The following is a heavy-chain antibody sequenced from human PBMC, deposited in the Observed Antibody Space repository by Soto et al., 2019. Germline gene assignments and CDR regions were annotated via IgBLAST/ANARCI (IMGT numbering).Heavy chain of an antibody. Sequence: PGGSLRLSCTASGFTLGDYAMSWFRQAPGKGLERVGFIRSKAYGGTTEYAASVKGRFTISRDDSKSIAYLQMNSLKTEDTAVYYCTRVSLSPPAVWFGELSHSYYFDYWGQGTLVTVSS. V-gene: IGHV3-49*03. CDR2: IRSKAYGGTT. J-gene: IGHJ4*02. CDR1: GFTLGDYA. CDR3: TRVSLSPPAVWFGELSHSYYFDY. D-gene: IGHD3-10*01.